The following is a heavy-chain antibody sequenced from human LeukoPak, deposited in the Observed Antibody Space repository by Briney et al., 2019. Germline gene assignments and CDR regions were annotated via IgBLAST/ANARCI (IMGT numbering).Heavy chain of an antibody. J-gene: IGHJ4*02. Sequence: ASVKVSCKASGYTFTGYYMHWLRQAPGQGLAWMGWINPNSGDTNYAQKLQGRVTMTRDTSISTAYMELSRLKSDDTAVYYCAASYDFWGGYLNHDYWGQGTLVTVSS. CDR2: INPNSGDT. V-gene: IGHV1-2*02. D-gene: IGHD3-3*01. CDR3: AASYDFWGGYLNHDY. CDR1: GYTFTGYY.